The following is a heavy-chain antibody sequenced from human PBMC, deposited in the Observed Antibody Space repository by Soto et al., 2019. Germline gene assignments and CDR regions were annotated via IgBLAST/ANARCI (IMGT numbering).Heavy chain of an antibody. V-gene: IGHV3-30*03. D-gene: IGHD5-12*01. J-gene: IGHJ4*02. CDR2: ISYDGSNK. Sequence: GGALRLSCAASGFTFSSYGMHWVRQSPGKGLEWVAVISYDGSNKYYADSVKGRFTISRDNSKNTLYLQMNSLRAEDTAVYYCAINSGYLGGALDSWGQGTLVTVSS. CDR1: GFTFSSYG. CDR3: AINSGYLGGALDS.